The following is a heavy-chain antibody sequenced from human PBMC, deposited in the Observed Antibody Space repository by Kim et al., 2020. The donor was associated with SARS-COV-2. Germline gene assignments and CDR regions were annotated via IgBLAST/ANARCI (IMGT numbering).Heavy chain of an antibody. Sequence: FQGRVTMTRDTSTSTVYMELSSLRSEDTAIYYCARDRLANVVVVSANGMDVWGQGTTVTVSS. CDR3: ARDRLANVVVVSANGMDV. J-gene: IGHJ6*02. V-gene: IGHV1-46*01. D-gene: IGHD2-15*01.